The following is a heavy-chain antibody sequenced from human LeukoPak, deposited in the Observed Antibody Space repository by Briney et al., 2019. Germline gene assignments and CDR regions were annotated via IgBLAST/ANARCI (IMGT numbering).Heavy chain of an antibody. CDR2: INPNSGGT. CDR1: GYTFTGYY. CDR3: AREHYYYGSGTRKQDAFDI. J-gene: IGHJ3*02. Sequence: GASVKVSCKASGYTFTGYYMHWVRQAPGQGLEWMGWINPNSGGTNYAQKFQGWVTMTRDTSISTAYMELSRLRSDDTAVYYCAREHYYYGSGTRKQDAFDIWGQGTMVTVSS. V-gene: IGHV1-2*04. D-gene: IGHD3-10*01.